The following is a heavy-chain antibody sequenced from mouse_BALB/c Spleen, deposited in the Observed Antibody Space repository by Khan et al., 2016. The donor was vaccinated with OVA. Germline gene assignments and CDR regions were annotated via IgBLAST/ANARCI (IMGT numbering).Heavy chain of an antibody. CDR2: IYPGSGNV. J-gene: IGHJ2*01. CDR3: ARMDTTSFDY. D-gene: IGHD4-1*02. V-gene: IGHV1-77*01. CDR1: GYTFTDYY. Sequence: QVRLQQSGAELARPGASVKLSCKASGYTFTDYYITWVKQRTGQGLEWIGEIYPGSGNVYYNANFKGKATLTADKSSSTTYMHLSSLTSEDSAVYFCARMDTTSFDYWGQGTTLTVSS.